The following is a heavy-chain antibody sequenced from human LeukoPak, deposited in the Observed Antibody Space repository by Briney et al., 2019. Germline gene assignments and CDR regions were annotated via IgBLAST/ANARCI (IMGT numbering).Heavy chain of an antibody. CDR3: ARDRGSGWFWELSPFDY. J-gene: IGHJ4*02. V-gene: IGHV1-2*02. D-gene: IGHD3-10*01. CDR2: INPNSGGT. CDR1: GYTFTGYY. Sequence: ASVNVSCKASGYTFTGYYMHWVRQAPGQGVEWMGWINPNSGGTNYAQKFQGSVTMTRDTSISTAYMELSRLRSNDTAVYYCARDRGSGWFWELSPFDYWGQGTLVTVSS.